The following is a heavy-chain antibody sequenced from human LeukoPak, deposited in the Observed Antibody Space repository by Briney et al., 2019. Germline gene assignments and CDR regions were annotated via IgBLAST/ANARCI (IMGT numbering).Heavy chain of an antibody. CDR1: GGSISSGSYY. Sequence: SETLSLTCTVSGGSISSGSYYWSWIRQPAGKGLEWIGHIYTSGSTNYNPSLKSRVTISVDTSKNQFSLKLSSVTAADTSVYYCARRVGRYFGERAYYYNYMDVWGKGTTVTISS. D-gene: IGHD3-10*01. J-gene: IGHJ6*03. CDR3: ARRVGRYFGERAYYYNYMDV. CDR2: IYTSGST. V-gene: IGHV4-61*09.